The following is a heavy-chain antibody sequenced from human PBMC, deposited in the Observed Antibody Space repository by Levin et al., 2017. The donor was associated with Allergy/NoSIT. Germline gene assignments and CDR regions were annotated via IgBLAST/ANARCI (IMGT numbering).Heavy chain of an antibody. CDR3: ARGLYYYGDYLGLGDY. CDR2: ISSSSSYI. V-gene: IGHV3-21*01. D-gene: IGHD4-17*01. CDR1: RFSFSSYS. Sequence: GESLKISCAASRFSFSSYSFNWVRQAPGKGLEWVSSISSSSSYIYYADSVKGRFTISRDNAKNSLYLQMNSLRAEDTAVYYCARGLYYYGDYLGLGDYWGQGTLVTVSS. J-gene: IGHJ4*02.